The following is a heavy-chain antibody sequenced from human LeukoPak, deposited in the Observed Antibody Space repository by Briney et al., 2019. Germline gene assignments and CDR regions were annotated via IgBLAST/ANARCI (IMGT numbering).Heavy chain of an antibody. CDR3: ARLGCTNGVCYGGWFDP. D-gene: IGHD2-8*01. CDR2: IYPGESDI. Sequence: GESLKISCKASGYTFADYWIGWVRQMPGKGLEWMGIIYPGESDIRYNPSFQGQVTISADKSISTAYLQWSSLKASDTAMYYCARLGCTNGVCYGGWFDPWGQGTLVTVSS. V-gene: IGHV5-51*01. CDR1: GYTFADYW. J-gene: IGHJ5*02.